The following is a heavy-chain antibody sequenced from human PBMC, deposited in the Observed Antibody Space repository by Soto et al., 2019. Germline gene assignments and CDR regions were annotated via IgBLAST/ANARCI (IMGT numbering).Heavy chain of an antibody. CDR2: INPSGGST. CDR3: ATPTLTGTMSDGMDV. CDR1: GYTFTSYY. Sequence: ASVKVSCKASGYTFTSYYMHWVRQAPGQGLEWMGIINPSGGSTSYAQKFQGRVTITADKSTSTAYMELSSLRSEDTAVYYCATPTLTGTMSDGMDVWGQGTTVTVSS. V-gene: IGHV1-46*01. D-gene: IGHD1-7*01. J-gene: IGHJ6*02.